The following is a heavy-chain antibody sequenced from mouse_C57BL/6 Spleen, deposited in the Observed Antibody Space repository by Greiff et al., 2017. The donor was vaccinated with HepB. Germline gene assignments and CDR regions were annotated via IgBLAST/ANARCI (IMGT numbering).Heavy chain of an antibody. D-gene: IGHD6-1*01. CDR3: ARSLPLWDFDY. Sequence: QVQLQQSGAELARPGASVKMSCKASGYTFTSYTMHWVKQRPGQGLEWIGYINPSSGYTKYNQKFKDKATLTADKSSSTAYMQLSSLTSEDSAVYYCARSLPLWDFDYWGQGTTLTVSS. V-gene: IGHV1-4*01. CDR2: INPSSGYT. J-gene: IGHJ2*01. CDR1: GYTFTSYT.